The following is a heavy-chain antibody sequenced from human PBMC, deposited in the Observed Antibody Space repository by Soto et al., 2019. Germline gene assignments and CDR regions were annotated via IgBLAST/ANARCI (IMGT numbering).Heavy chain of an antibody. V-gene: IGHV1-24*01. D-gene: IGHD5-12*01. Sequence: QVQLVQSGAEVKKPGASVKVSCKVSGYTLTELSMHWVRQAPGKGLEWMEGFDPEDGETIYAQKFQGRVTMTEDTSTDTAYMELSSLRSEDTAVYYCATPDIVATIGGLGYYYGMDVWGQGTTVTVSS. CDR1: GYTLTELS. J-gene: IGHJ6*02. CDR2: FDPEDGET. CDR3: ATPDIVATIGGLGYYYGMDV.